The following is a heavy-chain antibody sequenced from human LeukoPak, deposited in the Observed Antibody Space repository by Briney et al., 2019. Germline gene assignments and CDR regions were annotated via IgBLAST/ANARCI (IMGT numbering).Heavy chain of an antibody. D-gene: IGHD6-13*01. CDR2: IGGTTRDT. J-gene: IGHJ3*02. Sequence: GGSLRLSCAASGFTFSTFSMNWVRQAPGKGLEWLSYIGGTTRDTYYADSVKGRFTISRDNAMNSVYLQMNSLRAEDTAVYYCAREAAARHDAFDIWGQGTMVTVSS. V-gene: IGHV3-48*01. CDR3: AREAAARHDAFDI. CDR1: GFTFSTFS.